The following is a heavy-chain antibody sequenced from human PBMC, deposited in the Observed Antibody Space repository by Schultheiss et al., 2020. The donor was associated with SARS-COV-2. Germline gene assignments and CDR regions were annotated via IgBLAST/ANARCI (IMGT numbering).Heavy chain of an antibody. Sequence: SETLSLTCTVSGGSISNYYWSWIRQPPGKGLEWIGYIYSSGSTYYNPSLKSRVTISVDTSKSQFSLKLSSVRAADTAIYFCARQRWTRYGVADPWGQGTLVTVSS. J-gene: IGHJ5*02. CDR1: GGSISNYY. V-gene: IGHV4-59*08. CDR2: IYSSGST. D-gene: IGHD3-3*01. CDR3: ARQRWTRYGVADP.